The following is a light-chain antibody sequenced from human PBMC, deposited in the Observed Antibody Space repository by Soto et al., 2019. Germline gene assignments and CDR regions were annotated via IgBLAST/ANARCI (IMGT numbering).Light chain of an antibody. CDR3: QQRSNWPLT. V-gene: IGKV3-11*01. Sequence: EIVLTQNPATLSLSPGERATLSCRASQSVSSYLAWYQQKPGQAPRLLIYDASNRATGIPARFSGSGSGTDFTLTISSLEPEDFAVYYCQQRSNWPLTFGPGTKVDIK. J-gene: IGKJ3*01. CDR2: DAS. CDR1: QSVSSY.